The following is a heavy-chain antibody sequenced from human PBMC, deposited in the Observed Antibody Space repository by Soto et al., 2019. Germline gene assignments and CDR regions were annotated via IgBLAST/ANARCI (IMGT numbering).Heavy chain of an antibody. D-gene: IGHD3-22*01. Sequence: QVQLQESGPGLVRPSQTLSLGCSVSGGSISSAENFWSWVRQPPGKGLEWIGYINYSGNTYFNPSLQSRLAISVDTSNNQFSLRLTSVTAADTAVYYCARASGDSSGYSFDYWGQGTLVTVSS. CDR1: GGSISSAENF. V-gene: IGHV4-30-4*01. CDR3: ARASGDSSGYSFDY. CDR2: INYSGNT. J-gene: IGHJ4*02.